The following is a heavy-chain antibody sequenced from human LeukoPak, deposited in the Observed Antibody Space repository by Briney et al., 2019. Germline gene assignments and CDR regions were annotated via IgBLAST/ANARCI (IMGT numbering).Heavy chain of an antibody. CDR3: ARGKGRDGYHEFDY. V-gene: IGHV3-23*01. CDR2: ISGSGGST. CDR1: GFTFSSYA. J-gene: IGHJ4*02. Sequence: PGGSLRLSCAASGFTFSSYAMSWVRQAPGKGLEWVSAISGSGGSTYYADSVKGRFTISRDNSKNTLYLQMNSLRAEDTAVYYCARGKGRDGYHEFDYWGQGTLVTVSS. D-gene: IGHD5-12*01.